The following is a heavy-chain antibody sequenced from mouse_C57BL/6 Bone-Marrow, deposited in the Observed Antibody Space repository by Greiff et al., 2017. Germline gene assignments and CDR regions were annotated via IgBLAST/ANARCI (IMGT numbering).Heavy chain of an antibody. V-gene: IGHV1-54*01. J-gene: IGHJ2*01. CDR3: ARGCYYGGY. CDR2: INPGSGGT. D-gene: IGHD1-1*01. Sequence: QVQLQQSGAELVRPGTSVKVSCKASGYAFTNYLIGWVKQRPGQGLEWIGVINPGSGGTNYNEKFKGKATLTADKSSSTAYMQLSRLTSEDSAVYFCARGCYYGGYWGQGTTLTVSS. CDR1: GYAFTNYL.